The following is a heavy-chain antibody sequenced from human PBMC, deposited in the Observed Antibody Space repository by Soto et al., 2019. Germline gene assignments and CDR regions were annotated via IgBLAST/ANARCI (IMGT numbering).Heavy chain of an antibody. J-gene: IGHJ4*02. V-gene: IGHV3-23*01. CDR3: AKDSSTISPDY. CDR1: GFTFTDYA. CDR2: ISGSASST. D-gene: IGHD5-12*01. Sequence: EVQLLESGGGLVQPGGSLRLSCAASGFTFTDYAMTWVRQAPGKGLEWVSSISGSASSTFYAGSVKGRFTISRDNSRNTVSLQMNSLRAEDTAVYYCAKDSSTISPDYWGQGTLVTVSS.